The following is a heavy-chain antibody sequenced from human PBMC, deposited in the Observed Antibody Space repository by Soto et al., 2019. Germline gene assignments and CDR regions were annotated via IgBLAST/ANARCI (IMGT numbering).Heavy chain of an antibody. CDR3: AGDYSSYESFVSYYYYGMDV. J-gene: IGHJ6*02. D-gene: IGHD4-4*01. V-gene: IGHV3-21*01. CDR1: GFTFSSYS. CDR2: ISSSSSYI. Sequence: GGSLRLSCAASGFTFSSYSMNWVRQAPGKGLEWVSSISSSSSYIYYADSVKGRFTISRDNAKNSLYLQMNSLRAEDTAVYYCAGDYSSYESFVSYYYYGMDVWGQGTTVTVSS.